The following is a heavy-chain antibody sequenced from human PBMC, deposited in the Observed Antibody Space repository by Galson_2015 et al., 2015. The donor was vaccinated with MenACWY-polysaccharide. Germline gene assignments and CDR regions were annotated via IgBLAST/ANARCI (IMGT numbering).Heavy chain of an antibody. Sequence: PAVVTPPRPRTLPCSFSGFSLSSRGMCVSWVRQPPGKDLEWLALIQWDDTKYYSTSLKTRLTISKETSKNQVILTMTNMDPVDTATYYCSPIRKFYSSSWYDYDYYGMDVWGQGTTVTVSS. D-gene: IGHD6-13*01. CDR1: GFSLSSRGMC. J-gene: IGHJ6*02. V-gene: IGHV2-70*20. CDR3: SPIRKFYSSSWYDYDYYGMDV. CDR2: IQWDDTK.